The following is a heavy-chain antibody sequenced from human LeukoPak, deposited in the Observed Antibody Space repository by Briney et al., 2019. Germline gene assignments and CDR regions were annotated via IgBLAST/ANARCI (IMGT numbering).Heavy chain of an antibody. Sequence: AGGSLRLSCAASGFTFRNYAMNWVRQAPGKGLEWVSSISGSSSDIYYADSVKGRFTISRDNAKNSLYLQMNSLRAEDTAVYYCARETDSTLFDYWGQGTLVTVSS. V-gene: IGHV3-21*01. J-gene: IGHJ4*02. CDR3: ARETDSTLFDY. D-gene: IGHD2-2*01. CDR2: ISGSSSDI. CDR1: GFTFRNYA.